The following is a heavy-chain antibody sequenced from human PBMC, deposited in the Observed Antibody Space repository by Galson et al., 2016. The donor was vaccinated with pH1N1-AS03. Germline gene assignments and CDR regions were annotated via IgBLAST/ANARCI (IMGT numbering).Heavy chain of an antibody. D-gene: IGHD5-24*01. CDR2: IYTGGDT. J-gene: IGHJ4*02. CDR3: ARVDSSTYSDGWVPFDY. CDR1: GLSVAKNY. V-gene: IGHV3-53*01. Sequence: SLRLSCAVSGLSVAKNYMSWVRQAPGKGLEWVSSIYTGGDTFYTDYAGGRFTISRDDSKNTLYLQMNSLRAADTAMYYCARVDSSTYSDGWVPFDYWGQGTLVTVSS.